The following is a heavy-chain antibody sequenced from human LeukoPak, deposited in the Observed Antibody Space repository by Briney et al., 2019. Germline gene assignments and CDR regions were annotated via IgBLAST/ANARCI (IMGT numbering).Heavy chain of an antibody. CDR2: IKQDGSEK. V-gene: IGHV3-7*01. CDR3: ARDRRDIGAAWSFDL. CDR1: GFTFSNYW. J-gene: IGHJ2*01. D-gene: IGHD2-15*01. Sequence: GGSLRLSCAASGFTFSNYWMSWVRQAPGKGLEWVANIKQDGSEKYYVDSVKGRFTISRDNAMNSLYLQMNSLRAEDTAVYYCARDRRDIGAAWSFDLWGRGTLVTVSS.